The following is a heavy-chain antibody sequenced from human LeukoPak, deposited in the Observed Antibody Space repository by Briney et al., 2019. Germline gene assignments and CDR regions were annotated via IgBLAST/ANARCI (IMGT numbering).Heavy chain of an antibody. CDR2: ISYDGSNK. CDR3: AKEGESSGWYFAFVDY. D-gene: IGHD6-13*01. CDR1: GFTFSSYG. J-gene: IGHJ4*02. V-gene: IGHV3-30*18. Sequence: PGGSLRLFCAASGFTFSSYGVRWVRQARGKGLEWVAVISYDGSNKYYADSVKGRFTISRDNSKNTLYLQMNSLRAEDTAVYYCAKEGESSGWYFAFVDYWGQGTLVTVSS.